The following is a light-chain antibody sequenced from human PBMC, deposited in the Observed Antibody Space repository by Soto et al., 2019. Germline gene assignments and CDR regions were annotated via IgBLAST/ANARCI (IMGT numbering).Light chain of an antibody. CDR2: DVS. J-gene: IGKJ1*01. V-gene: IGKV1-5*01. Sequence: DIQMTQSPYTLSASVGDRVTIPCRASQTINNRLAWYQQKPGKAPKLLIYDVSTLESGVPSRFSSSGSGTEFTLTISSLQPDDFATYYCQQYDSFWTMFGQGTKVDIK. CDR1: QTINNR. CDR3: QQYDSFWTM.